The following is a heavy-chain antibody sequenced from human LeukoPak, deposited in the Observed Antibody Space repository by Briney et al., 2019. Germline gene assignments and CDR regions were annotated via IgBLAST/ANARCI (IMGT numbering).Heavy chain of an antibody. J-gene: IGHJ5*02. V-gene: IGHV4-59*01. Sequence: PSETLSLTCTVSGGSINSYYWSWIRQPPGKGLEWTGYIDYSGSTNYNPSLESRVTISVDTSKNQLSLKLRSVTDADTAVYYCARGKSRVGDYGDYLWFDLWGQGTLVTVSS. CDR2: IDYSGST. CDR3: ARGKSRVGDYGDYLWFDL. D-gene: IGHD4-17*01. CDR1: GGSINSYY.